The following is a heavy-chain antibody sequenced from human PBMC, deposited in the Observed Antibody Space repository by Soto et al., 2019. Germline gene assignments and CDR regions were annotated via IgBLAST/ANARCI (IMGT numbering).Heavy chain of an antibody. D-gene: IGHD4-4*01. V-gene: IGHV3-30*18. J-gene: IGHJ4*02. Sequence: QVQLVESGGGVVQPGRSLRLSCAASGFTFSSYGMHWVRQAPGKGLEWVAVISYDGSNKYYADSVQGRFTISRDNSKNTLYLQMNSLRAEDTAVYYCAKDLKDYRNHEGSFDYWGQGTLVTVSS. CDR2: ISYDGSNK. CDR1: GFTFSSYG. CDR3: AKDLKDYRNHEGSFDY.